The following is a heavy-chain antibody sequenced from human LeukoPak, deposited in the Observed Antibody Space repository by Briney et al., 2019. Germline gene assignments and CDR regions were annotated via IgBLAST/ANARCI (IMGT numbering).Heavy chain of an antibody. CDR1: GFTFSSYS. J-gene: IGHJ4*02. CDR3: ARGPSNRYCSSTSCYPPFFY. Sequence: PGGSLRLSCAASGFTFSSYSMNWVRQAPGKGLEWVSYISSSSSTIYYADSVKGRFTISRDNAKNLLYLQMNSLRAEDTAVYYCARGPSNRYCSSTSCYPPFFYWGQGTLVTVSS. CDR2: ISSSSSTI. V-gene: IGHV3-48*01. D-gene: IGHD2-2*01.